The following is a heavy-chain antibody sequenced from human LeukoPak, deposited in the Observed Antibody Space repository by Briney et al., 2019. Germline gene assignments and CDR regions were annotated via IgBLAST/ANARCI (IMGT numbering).Heavy chain of an antibody. CDR2: IKQDGSEK. J-gene: IGHJ6*03. D-gene: IGHD6-13*01. V-gene: IGHV3-7*01. Sequence: GGSQRLSCAASGFTFSSYWMSWVRQAPGKGLEWVANIKQDGSEKYYVDSVKGRFTISRDNAKNSLYLQMNSLRAEDTAVYYCAREAEQQVVRKHFYYYMDVWGKGTTVTVSS. CDR1: GFTFSSYW. CDR3: AREAEQQVVRKHFYYYMDV.